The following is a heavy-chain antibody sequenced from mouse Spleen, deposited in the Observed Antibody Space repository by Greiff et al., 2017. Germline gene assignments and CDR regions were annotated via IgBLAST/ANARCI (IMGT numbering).Heavy chain of an antibody. CDR2: IWSDGST. J-gene: IGHJ3*01. CDR1: GFSLTSYG. V-gene: IGHV2-6*02. CDR3: ARGLYDYDRGAFAY. Sequence: VKLVESGPGLVAPSQSLSITCTVSGFSLTSYGIHWVRQPPGKGLEWLVVIWSDGSTTYNSALKSRLSISKDNSKSQVFLKMNSLQTDDTAMYYCARGLYDYDRGAFAYWGQGTLVTVSA. D-gene: IGHD2-4*01.